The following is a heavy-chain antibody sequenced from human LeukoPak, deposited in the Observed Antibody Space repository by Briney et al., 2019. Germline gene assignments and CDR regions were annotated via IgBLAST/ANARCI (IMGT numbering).Heavy chain of an antibody. CDR3: AARLRGVDY. CDR2: ISWNSGSI. Sequence: PGGSLRLSCAATGFTFDDYAMHWVRQAPGKGLEWVSGISWNSGSIGYADSVKGRFTISRDNAKNSLYLQMNSLRAEDTALYYCAARLRGVDYWGQGTLVTVSS. CDR1: GFTFDDYA. D-gene: IGHD3-10*01. V-gene: IGHV3-9*01. J-gene: IGHJ4*02.